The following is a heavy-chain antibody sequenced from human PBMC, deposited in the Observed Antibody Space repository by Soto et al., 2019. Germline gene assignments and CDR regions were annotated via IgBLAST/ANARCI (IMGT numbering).Heavy chain of an antibody. J-gene: IGHJ4*02. D-gene: IGHD2-21*02. CDR3: ARVVDGVTGADY. Sequence: EVQLVESGGGLVQPGGSLRLSCATSGFTFSSYNIIWVRQAPGKGVKWISYVHTVVGTKYYADSVTGRFTISRDNSKASVYLQMNSLRDDDTAVYYCARVVDGVTGADYWGQGTLVTVSS. V-gene: IGHV3-48*02. CDR1: GFTFSSYN. CDR2: VHTVVGTK.